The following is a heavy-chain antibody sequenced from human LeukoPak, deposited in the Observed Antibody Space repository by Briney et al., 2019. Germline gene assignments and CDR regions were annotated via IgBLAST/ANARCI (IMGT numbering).Heavy chain of an antibody. Sequence: PGGSLRLSCAVSGFTFRIYAMTWVRQAPGKGLEWVSSISGSGGTYYADSVKGRFTISRDNSKNTLYLQMNSLRADDTAVYYCAKEWIKEGGQGTLVTVSS. D-gene: IGHD5-12*01. V-gene: IGHV3-23*01. CDR1: GFTFRIYA. CDR2: ISGSGGT. J-gene: IGHJ4*02. CDR3: AKEWIKE.